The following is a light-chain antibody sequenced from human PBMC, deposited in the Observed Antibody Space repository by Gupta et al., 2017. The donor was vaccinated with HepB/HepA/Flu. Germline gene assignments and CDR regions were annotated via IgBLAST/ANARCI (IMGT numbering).Light chain of an antibody. J-gene: IGKJ4*01. Sequence: ELAFTQSPGTLSLSPGERATLSCRASQSVSSSYLAWYQQKPGQAPRLLIYGASSRATGIPDRFSGSGSGTDFTLTISRLEPEDFAVYYCQQDGSSPLTFGGGTKVEIK. CDR2: GAS. V-gene: IGKV3-20*01. CDR3: QQDGSSPLT. CDR1: QSVSSSY.